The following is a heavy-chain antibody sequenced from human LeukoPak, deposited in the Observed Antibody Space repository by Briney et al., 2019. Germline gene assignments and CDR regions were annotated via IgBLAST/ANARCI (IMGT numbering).Heavy chain of an antibody. Sequence: SETLSLTCTVSGGSISSYYWSWIRQPPGKGLEWIGYIYYSGSTNYNPSLKSRVTISVDTSKNQFSLKLSSVTAAGTAVYYCARGDCSSTSCYFDYWGQGTLVTVSS. D-gene: IGHD2-2*01. J-gene: IGHJ4*02. CDR1: GGSISSYY. V-gene: IGHV4-59*01. CDR3: ARGDCSSTSCYFDY. CDR2: IYYSGST.